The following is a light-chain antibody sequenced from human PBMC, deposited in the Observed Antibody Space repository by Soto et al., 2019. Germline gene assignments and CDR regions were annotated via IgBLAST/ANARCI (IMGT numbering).Light chain of an antibody. CDR2: DNN. J-gene: IGLJ1*01. Sequence: QSVLTQPPSVSAAPGQKVTIPCSGGSSNIGSNDVCWYQQVPGTAPKVLIYDNNKRPSGIPDRFSGSKSGTSATLGISGLQTGDEADYYCGTWHSDSYVFGSGTRSP. CDR3: GTWHSDSYV. CDR1: SSNIGSND. V-gene: IGLV1-51*01.